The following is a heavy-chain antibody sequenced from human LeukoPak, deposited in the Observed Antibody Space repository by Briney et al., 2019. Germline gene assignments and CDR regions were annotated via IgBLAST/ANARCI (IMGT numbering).Heavy chain of an antibody. CDR2: IYTSGST. J-gene: IGHJ5*02. V-gene: IGHV4-4*07. Sequence: SETLSLTCTVSGGSISSYYWSWIRQPAGKGLEWIGRIYTSGSTNYNPSLRSRVTMSVDTSKNQFSLKLSSVTAADTAVYYCARDTVNYYGSGVRKTGPLPLVFDPWGQGTLVTVSS. CDR1: GGSISSYY. CDR3: ARDTVNYYGSGVRKTGPLPLVFDP. D-gene: IGHD3-10*01.